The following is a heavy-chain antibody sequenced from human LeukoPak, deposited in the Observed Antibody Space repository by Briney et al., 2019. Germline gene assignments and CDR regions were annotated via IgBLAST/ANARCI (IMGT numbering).Heavy chain of an antibody. CDR3: ARHVGTYCGGDCYPDY. CDR1: GYSFTSYW. J-gene: IGHJ4*02. V-gene: IGHV5-51*01. CDR2: FYPGDSDT. Sequence: KHGESPKTYRKGSGYSFTSYWIGWVRQMPGKGLEWRGIFYPGDSDTRYSPSFQGQVTISADKSISTAYLQWSSLKASDTAMYYCARHVGTYCGGDCYPDYWGQGTLVTVSS. D-gene: IGHD2-21*02.